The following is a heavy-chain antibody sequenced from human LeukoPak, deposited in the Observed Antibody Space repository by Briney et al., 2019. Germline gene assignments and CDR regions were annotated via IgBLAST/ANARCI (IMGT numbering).Heavy chain of an antibody. D-gene: IGHD6-19*01. CDR2: ISSSGSTI. Sequence: PGGSLRLSCAASGFTFSSYEMNWVRQPPGKGLEWVSYISSSGSTIYYADSVRGRFTISRHIDKHSLYLHVTRLSAEDTAVYYCAGVGGSGAGYYYYYMDVWGKGTTVTVS. J-gene: IGHJ6*03. CDR1: GFTFSSYE. V-gene: IGHV3-48*03. CDR3: AGVGGSGAGYYYYYMDV.